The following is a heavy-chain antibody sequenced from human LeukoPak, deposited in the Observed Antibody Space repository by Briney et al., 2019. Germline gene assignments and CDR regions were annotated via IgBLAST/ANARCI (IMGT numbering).Heavy chain of an antibody. CDR2: IYYSGST. D-gene: IGHD1-26*01. Sequence: SETLSLTCTVSGGSISGYYWSWIRQPPGKGLEWIGYIYYSGSTNYNPSLKSRVTISVDTSKNQFSLKLNSVTAADTAVYYCARNPYSRNFDYWGQGTLVTVSS. CDR3: ARNPYSRNFDY. CDR1: GGSISGYY. J-gene: IGHJ4*02. V-gene: IGHV4-59*12.